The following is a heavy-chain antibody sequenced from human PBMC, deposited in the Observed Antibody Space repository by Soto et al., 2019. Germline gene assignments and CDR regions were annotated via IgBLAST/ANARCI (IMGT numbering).Heavy chain of an antibody. Sequence: EVQLLESGGALVQPGGSLRLSCAASGFTFSGFAMNWVRQTPGKGREWVSGISGGGISTYYADSVKGRFTISRDNSKNTLYLQMNSLRDEDTAIYYCAKDLRFGAPRSDAFDIWGQGTMVTVSS. CDR3: AKDLRFGAPRSDAFDI. V-gene: IGHV3-23*01. D-gene: IGHD3-16*01. CDR1: GFTFSGFA. CDR2: ISGGGIST. J-gene: IGHJ3*02.